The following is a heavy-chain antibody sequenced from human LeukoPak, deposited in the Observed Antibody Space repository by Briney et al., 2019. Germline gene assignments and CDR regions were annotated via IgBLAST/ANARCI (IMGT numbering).Heavy chain of an antibody. V-gene: IGHV1-24*01. D-gene: IGHD6-19*01. CDR1: AYTLTEIS. J-gene: IGHJ4*02. Sequence: ASVKVSCKVSAYTLTEISVHWVRQAPGKGLEWMGGSDPEDGEIAYAQKFQGRVTMTEDTSTDTAYMELSGLRSEDTAVFYCVATLGGQWLVPFFDYWGQGTLVTVSS. CDR3: VATLGGQWLVPFFDY. CDR2: SDPEDGEI.